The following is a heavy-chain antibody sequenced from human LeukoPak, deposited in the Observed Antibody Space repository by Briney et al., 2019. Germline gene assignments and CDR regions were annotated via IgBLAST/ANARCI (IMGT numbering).Heavy chain of an antibody. Sequence: GGSLRLSCAASGFTFSSYAMSWVRQAPGKGLEWVSAISGSGGSTYYADSVKGRFTISRDNSKNTLYLQMNSLRAEDTAVYYCAKVAEAYCGGDCKDDYWGQGTLVTVSS. D-gene: IGHD2-21*01. CDR2: ISGSGGST. J-gene: IGHJ4*02. CDR3: AKVAEAYCGGDCKDDY. V-gene: IGHV3-23*01. CDR1: GFTFSSYA.